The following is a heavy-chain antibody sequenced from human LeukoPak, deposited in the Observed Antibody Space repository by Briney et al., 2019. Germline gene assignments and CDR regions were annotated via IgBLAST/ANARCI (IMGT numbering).Heavy chain of an antibody. CDR3: AKGRSSTSLLIDY. D-gene: IGHD2-2*01. CDR1: GFTFSSYA. CDR2: LTGSGGNT. V-gene: IGHV3-23*01. Sequence: GGSLRLSCAASGFTFSSYAMSWVRQAPGKGLEWVPGLTGSGGNTYYADSVKGRFTISRDNSKNTLFLQMNNLRAEDTAVYYCAKGRSSTSLLIDYWGQGTLVTVSS. J-gene: IGHJ4*02.